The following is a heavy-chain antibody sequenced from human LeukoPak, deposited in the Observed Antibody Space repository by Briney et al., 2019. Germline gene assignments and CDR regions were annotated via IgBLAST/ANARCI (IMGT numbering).Heavy chain of an antibody. CDR2: INQRGSEK. Sequence: PGGSLRLSCAASGFIFSNYWMAWVRQGPGEGPEWVANINQRGSEKYYVDSVRGQFTISRDNAKNSLDLQMNSLRVEDTAIYYCARLVVPPGNRGWYYEHWGQGTLVTVSS. J-gene: IGHJ4*02. CDR1: GFIFSNYW. V-gene: IGHV3-7*03. D-gene: IGHD2-2*01. CDR3: ARLVVPPGNRGWYYEH.